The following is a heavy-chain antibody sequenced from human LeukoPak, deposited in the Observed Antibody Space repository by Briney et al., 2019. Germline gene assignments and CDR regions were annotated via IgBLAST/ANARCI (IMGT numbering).Heavy chain of an antibody. CDR3: ARQFSSSSSFDY. CDR1: GDSISGYY. D-gene: IGHD6-6*01. V-gene: IGHV4-4*09. J-gene: IGHJ4*02. Sequence: PSETLSLTCTVSGDSISGYYWSWIRQPSGKGLEWIGYIYTSGSTNYNPSLQSRVTISVDTSKSRFSLKLGSVTAADTAVYFCARQFSSSSSFDYWGQGTLVTVSS. CDR2: IYTSGST.